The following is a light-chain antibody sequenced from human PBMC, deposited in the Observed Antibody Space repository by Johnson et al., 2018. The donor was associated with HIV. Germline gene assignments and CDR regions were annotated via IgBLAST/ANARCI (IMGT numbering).Light chain of an antibody. J-gene: IGLJ1*01. CDR3: GIWDGSLSAYV. CDR2: ENN. CDR1: SSNIGNNY. V-gene: IGLV1-51*01. Sequence: QPVLTQPPSVSAAPGQKVTISCSGSSSNIGNNYVSWYQQLPGTAPKLLIYENNKRPSGIPDRFSGSKSDTSATLAITGLQTGDEAEYYCGIWDGSLSAYVFGTGTKVTVL.